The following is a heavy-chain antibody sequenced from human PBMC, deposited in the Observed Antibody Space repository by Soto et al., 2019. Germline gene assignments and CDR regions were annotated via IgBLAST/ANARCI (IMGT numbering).Heavy chain of an antibody. J-gene: IGHJ5*02. CDR1: GGSISSGDYY. CDR3: ARDRANYYGSEPNWFDP. CDR2: IYYSGST. Sequence: NPSETLSLTCTVSGGSISSGDYYWSWIRQPPGKGLEWIGYIYYSGSTYYNPSLKSRVTISVDTSKNQFSLKLSSVTAADTAVYYCARDRANYYGSEPNWFDPWGQGTLVTVSS. D-gene: IGHD3-10*01. V-gene: IGHV4-30-4*02.